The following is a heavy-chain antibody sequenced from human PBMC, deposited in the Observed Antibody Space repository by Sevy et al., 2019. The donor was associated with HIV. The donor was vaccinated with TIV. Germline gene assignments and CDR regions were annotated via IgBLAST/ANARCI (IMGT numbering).Heavy chain of an antibody. Sequence: ASVKVSCKVSGYTLTELSMHWVRQAPGKGLEWMGGFDPEDGETIYAQKFQGRVTMTEDTSTDTAYMELSSLGSEDTAVYYCATNIVVVVAAERGHWFDPWGQGTLVTVSS. D-gene: IGHD2-15*01. CDR2: FDPEDGET. V-gene: IGHV1-24*01. J-gene: IGHJ5*02. CDR3: ATNIVVVVAAERGHWFDP. CDR1: GYTLTELS.